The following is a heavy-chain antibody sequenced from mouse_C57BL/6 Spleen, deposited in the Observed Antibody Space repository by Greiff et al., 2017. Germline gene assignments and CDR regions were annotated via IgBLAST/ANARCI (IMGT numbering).Heavy chain of an antibody. J-gene: IGHJ4*01. V-gene: IGHV1-50*01. CDR1: GYTFTSYW. Sequence: VQLQQPGAELVKPGASVKLSCKASGYTFTSYWMQWVKQRPGQGLEWIGEIDPSDSYTNYNQKFKGKATLTVDTSSSTAYMQLSSLTSEDAAVYDCARAWDYAMDYWGQGTSVTVSS. CDR2: IDPSDSYT. CDR3: ARAWDYAMDY.